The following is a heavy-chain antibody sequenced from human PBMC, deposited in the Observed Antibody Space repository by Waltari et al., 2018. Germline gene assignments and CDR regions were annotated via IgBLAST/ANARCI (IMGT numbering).Heavy chain of an antibody. Sequence: QVQLVESGGGFVGAGGSLRLAWPAYGVTVSDYYMTCIRQAPGKGLEWVAYIADSNAMYYADSVKGRFTMSRDNAKNSLHLQMDSLRAEDAGVYYCARDEYSYSYWGQGTLVTVSS. CDR2: IADSNAM. D-gene: IGHD5-18*01. CDR3: ARDEYSYSY. CDR1: GVTVSDYY. V-gene: IGHV3-11*01. J-gene: IGHJ4*02.